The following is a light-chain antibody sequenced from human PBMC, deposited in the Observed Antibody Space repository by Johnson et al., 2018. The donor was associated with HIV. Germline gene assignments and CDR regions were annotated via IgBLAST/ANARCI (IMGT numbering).Light chain of an antibody. CDR2: ENN. V-gene: IGLV1-51*02. J-gene: IGLJ1*01. CDR3: GTWDSSLSALYG. Sequence: QSVLTQPPSVSAAPGQKVTISCSGSSSNIGNNYVSWYQQLPGTAPKLLIYENNKRPSWIPDRFSGSKSGTSATLGITGLQTGDEADYYCGTWDSSLSALYGIGTGTKVTFL. CDR1: SSNIGNNY.